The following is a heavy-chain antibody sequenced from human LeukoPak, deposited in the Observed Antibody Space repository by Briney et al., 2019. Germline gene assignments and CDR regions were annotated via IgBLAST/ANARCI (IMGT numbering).Heavy chain of an antibody. J-gene: IGHJ4*02. CDR1: GFTVSNNY. V-gene: IGHV3-66*01. CDR2: IYSGGST. Sequence: GGSLRLSCAASGFTVSNNYMSWVRQAPGKGLEWVSVIYSGGSTYYADSVKGRFTISRDNSKNTLYLQMNSLRAEDTAVYYCARALEEYYYDSSGYAYYFDYWGQGTLVTVSS. D-gene: IGHD3-22*01. CDR3: ARALEEYYYDSSGYAYYFDY.